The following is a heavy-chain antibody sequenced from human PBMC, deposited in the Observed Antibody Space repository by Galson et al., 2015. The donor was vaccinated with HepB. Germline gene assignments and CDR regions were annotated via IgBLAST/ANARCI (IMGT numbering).Heavy chain of an antibody. V-gene: IGHV3-7*01. Sequence: SLRLSCAASGFTFSNSWMTWVRQAPGKGLEWVANIREDGNGKNYIDSVRGRFTISRDNAKNSLYLQMDSLRAEDTAVYYCARDPTSGALDIWGQGTMVTVSS. CDR3: ARDPTSGALDI. CDR1: GFTFSNSW. J-gene: IGHJ3*02. CDR2: IREDGNGK.